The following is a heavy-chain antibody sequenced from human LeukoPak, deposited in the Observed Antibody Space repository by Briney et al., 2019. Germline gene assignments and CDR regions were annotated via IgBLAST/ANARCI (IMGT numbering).Heavy chain of an antibody. V-gene: IGHV3-30*02. J-gene: IGHJ3*02. CDR1: GFTFSSYG. CDR2: IRYDGNNK. CDR3: AKSNGYGLVDI. Sequence: PGGSLRLSCAASGFTFSSYGMHWVRQAPGKGLEWVAFIRYDGNNKYYADSVKGRFTISRDNSKNTLYLQMKSLRPEDTAVYYCAKSNGYGLVDIWGQGTMVTVSS. D-gene: IGHD3-10*01.